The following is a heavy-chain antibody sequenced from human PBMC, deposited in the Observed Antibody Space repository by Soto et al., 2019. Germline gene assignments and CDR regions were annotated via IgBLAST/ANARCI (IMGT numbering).Heavy chain of an antibody. J-gene: IGHJ6*03. D-gene: IGHD1-7*01. V-gene: IGHV4-34*01. CDR2: INHSGST. CDR1: GGSLVGGDYC. Sequence: LEPLSLTCTVSGGSLVGGDYCRSCIRQPPGKGQEWIGEINHSGSTNYNPSLKSRVTISVDTSKNQFSLKLRSVTAADTAVYYCARIQYNWNYGSLYYYMDVWAKGTTVTGSS. CDR3: ARIQYNWNYGSLYYYMDV.